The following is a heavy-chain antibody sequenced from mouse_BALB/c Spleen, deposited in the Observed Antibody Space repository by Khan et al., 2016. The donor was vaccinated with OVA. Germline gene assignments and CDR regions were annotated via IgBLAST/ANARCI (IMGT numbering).Heavy chain of an antibody. CDR3: ARSGYDYFAY. Sequence: QVQLQQSGAELVRPGSSVKISCKASGYAFSNYWMNWVKQRPGQGLEWIGQIYPGDGDTSFNGKFRGKATLTADKSSSTAYMQLNSLTSEDSAVYCCARSGYDYFAYWGQGTLVTVSA. CDR2: IYPGDGDT. J-gene: IGHJ3*01. CDR1: GYAFSNYW. V-gene: IGHV1-80*01. D-gene: IGHD2-14*01.